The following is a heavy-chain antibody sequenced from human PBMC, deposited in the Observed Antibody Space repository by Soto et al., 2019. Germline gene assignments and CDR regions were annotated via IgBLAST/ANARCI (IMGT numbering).Heavy chain of an antibody. D-gene: IGHD3-22*01. Sequence: QVQLVQSGAEVKKPGASVKVSCKASGYTFTSYAMHWVRQAPGQRLEWMGWINAGNGNTKYSQKFQGRVTITRDTSASTAYMELSSLRSEDTAVYYCARPEDLRKYYYDSSGYPGVGAFDIWGQGTMVTVSS. CDR1: GYTFTSYA. J-gene: IGHJ3*02. CDR2: INAGNGNT. V-gene: IGHV1-3*01. CDR3: ARPEDLRKYYYDSSGYPGVGAFDI.